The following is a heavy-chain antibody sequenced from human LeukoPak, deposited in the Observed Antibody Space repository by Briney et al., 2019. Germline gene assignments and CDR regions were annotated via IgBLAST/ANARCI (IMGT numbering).Heavy chain of an antibody. D-gene: IGHD1-26*01. J-gene: IGHJ1*01. Sequence: GGSLRLSCAASGFTFSSYAMTWVRQAPGKGLDGVSAISGSGGSTYYADSVKGRLTIFRDNSQNTLYLQMNSLRDEDTAVYYCAKDPAVGGTAEYFQHWGQGTLVTVSS. CDR1: GFTFSSYA. CDR2: ISGSGGST. CDR3: AKDPAVGGTAEYFQH. V-gene: IGHV3-23*01.